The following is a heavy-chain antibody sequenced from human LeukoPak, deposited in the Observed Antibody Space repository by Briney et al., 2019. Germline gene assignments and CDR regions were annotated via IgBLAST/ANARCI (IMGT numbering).Heavy chain of an antibody. V-gene: IGHV4-28*03. CDR3: ARESADGSGSYSYFDY. J-gene: IGHJ4*02. CDR2: IYYSGST. Sequence: SDTLSLTCAVSGYSISSSNWWGWIRQPPGKGLGWIGYIYYSGSTNYNPSLKSRVTTSVDTSKNQFSLKLSSVTAADTAVYYCARESADGSGSYSYFDYWGQGTLVTVSS. CDR1: GYSISSSNW. D-gene: IGHD3-10*01.